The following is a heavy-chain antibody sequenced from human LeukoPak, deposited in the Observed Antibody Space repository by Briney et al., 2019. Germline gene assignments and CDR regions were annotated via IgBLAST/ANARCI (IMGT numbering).Heavy chain of an antibody. V-gene: IGHV4-34*01. CDR3: AALGILTDY. D-gene: IGHD3-9*01. Sequence: SETLSLTCAVYGGSFSGYYWSWIRQPPGKGLEWIGEINHSGSTNYNPSLKSRVAISVDTSKNQFSLKLSSVTAADTAVYYCAALGILTDYWGQGTLVTVSS. CDR2: INHSGST. CDR1: GGSFSGYY. J-gene: IGHJ4*02.